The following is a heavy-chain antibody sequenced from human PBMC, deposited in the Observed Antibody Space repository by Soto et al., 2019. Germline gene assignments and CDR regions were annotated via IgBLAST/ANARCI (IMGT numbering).Heavy chain of an antibody. J-gene: IGHJ4*02. V-gene: IGHV1-18*01. Sequence: QVQLVQSGAEVKKPGASVKVSCKASGYTFTSYGISWVRQAPGQGLEWMGWTSAYNANTNYAQKLQGRVTMTTDTPTSTAYMERRSLTSDDTAVYYCARSSMVRDLLFDYWGQGTLVTVSS. CDR2: TSAYNANT. CDR1: GYTFTSYG. D-gene: IGHD3-10*01. CDR3: ARSSMVRDLLFDY.